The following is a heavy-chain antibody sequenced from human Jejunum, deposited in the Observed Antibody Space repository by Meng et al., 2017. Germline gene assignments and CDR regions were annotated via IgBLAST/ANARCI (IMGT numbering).Heavy chain of an antibody. CDR3: ARDNDWVVWDY. V-gene: IGHV3-74*01. D-gene: IGHD1-1*01. CDR1: GFPFSTYS. CDR2: IKPDGNTI. J-gene: IGHJ4*01. Sequence: GESLKISCAASGFPFSTYSMHWVRQAPGKGLVWVSQIKPDGNTITYADSVRGRFTISRDNAKSTLYLEINSLRAEDAAVYYCARDNDWVVWDYWGRGNLV.